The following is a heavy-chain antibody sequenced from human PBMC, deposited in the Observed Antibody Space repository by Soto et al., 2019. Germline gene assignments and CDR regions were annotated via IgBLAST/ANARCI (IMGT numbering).Heavy chain of an antibody. CDR2: INSDGTTT. V-gene: IGHV3-74*01. Sequence: EVQLVESGGGLVQPGGSLRLSCAASGFTFNNFWMYWVRQTPEKGLVWVSGINSDGTTTIYADSVKGRFTISRDNAKNTLYLQMNRLTVEDTAIYYCVREIRWGQGTRVTVSS. J-gene: IGHJ4*02. CDR3: VREIR. CDR1: GFTFNNFW.